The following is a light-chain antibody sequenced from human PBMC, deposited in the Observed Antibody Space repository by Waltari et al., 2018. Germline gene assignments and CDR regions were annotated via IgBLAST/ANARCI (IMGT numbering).Light chain of an antibody. J-gene: IGLJ1*01. Sequence: QSVLTQPPSVSGAPGQRVTISCTGSNPNLGSGSDVQWYQQLPATAPKLLIYGNTNRPSGVPDRFSGSKSGTSASLAITGLQAEDEADYYCQSYDSSLSGYFFGTGTKVTVL. CDR3: QSYDSSLSGYF. V-gene: IGLV1-40*01. CDR1: NPNLGSGSD. CDR2: GNT.